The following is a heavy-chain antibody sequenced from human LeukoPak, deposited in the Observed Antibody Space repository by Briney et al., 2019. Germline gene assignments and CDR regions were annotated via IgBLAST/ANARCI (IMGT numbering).Heavy chain of an antibody. V-gene: IGHV3-30-3*01. J-gene: IGHJ4*02. CDR2: ISYDGSNK. Sequence: GGSPRLSCAASGFSFSSYAMHWVRQAPGKGLEWVAVISYDGSNKYYADSVKGRFTISRDNSKNTLYLQMNSLRAEDTAVYYCARDLGSSGWYYFDYWGQGTLVTVSS. CDR3: ARDLGSSGWYYFDY. CDR1: GFSFSSYA. D-gene: IGHD6-19*01.